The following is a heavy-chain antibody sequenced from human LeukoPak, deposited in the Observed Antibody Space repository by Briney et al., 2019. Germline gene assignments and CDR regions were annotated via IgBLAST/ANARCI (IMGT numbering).Heavy chain of an antibody. J-gene: IGHJ4*02. CDR2: IYTSGST. CDR1: GGSISSYY. Sequence: SETLSLTCTVSGGSISSYYWSWIRQPAGKGLEWIGRIYTSGSTNYNPSLKSRVTMSVDTSKNQFSLKLSPVTAADTAVYYCASSHYYDSSVPPGYYFDYWGQGTLVTVSS. D-gene: IGHD3-22*01. V-gene: IGHV4-4*07. CDR3: ASSHYYDSSVPPGYYFDY.